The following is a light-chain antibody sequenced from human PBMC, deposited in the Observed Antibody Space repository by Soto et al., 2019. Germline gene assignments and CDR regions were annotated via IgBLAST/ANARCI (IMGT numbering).Light chain of an antibody. V-gene: IGLV3-21*02. CDR3: QVWDTSSDHYV. Sequence: ALTQPPSVSMAPGQTARISCGGNKIGRKSVHWYQQKPGQAPLLVVYDDSARPSGIPERFSGSNSGNTATLTISRVEAGDEADYYCQVWDTSSDHYVFGTGTKVTVL. J-gene: IGLJ1*01. CDR1: KIGRKS. CDR2: DDS.